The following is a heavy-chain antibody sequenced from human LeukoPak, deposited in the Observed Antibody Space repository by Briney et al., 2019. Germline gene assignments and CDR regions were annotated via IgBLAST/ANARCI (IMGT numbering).Heavy chain of an antibody. D-gene: IGHD6-19*01. CDR1: GGSFSGYY. Sequence: SETLSLTCAVYGGSFSGYYWSWIRQPPGKGLEWIGEINHSGSTNYNPSLKSRVTISVDTSKNQFSLKLSSVTAADTAVYYCAISDWYTGPFDYWGQGTLVTVSS. V-gene: IGHV4-34*01. CDR3: AISDWYTGPFDY. J-gene: IGHJ4*02. CDR2: INHSGST.